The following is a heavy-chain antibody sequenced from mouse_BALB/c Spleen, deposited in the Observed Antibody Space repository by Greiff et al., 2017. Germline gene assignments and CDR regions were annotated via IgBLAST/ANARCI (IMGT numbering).Heavy chain of an antibody. D-gene: IGHD2-14*01. CDR1: GFSLTGYG. CDR2: IWGDGST. V-gene: IGHV2-6-7*01. CDR3: ARAYYRYDYYAMDY. Sequence: VQRVESGPGLVAPSQSLSITCTVSGFSLTGYGVNWVRQPPGKGLEWLGMIWGDGSTDYNSALKSRLSISKDNSKSQVFLKMNSLQTDDTARYYCARAYYRYDYYAMDYWGQGTSVTVSS. J-gene: IGHJ4*01.